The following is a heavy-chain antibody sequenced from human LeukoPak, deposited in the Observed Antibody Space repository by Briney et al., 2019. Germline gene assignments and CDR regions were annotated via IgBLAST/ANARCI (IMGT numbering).Heavy chain of an antibody. V-gene: IGHV3-53*01. Sequence: GGSLRLSCAASGFTFGSCWMNWVRQTPGKGLEWVSVIYSGGSTYYADSVKGRFTISRDNSKNTLYLQMNSLRAEDTAVYYCARVNWDDSYGMDVWGQGTTVTVSS. J-gene: IGHJ6*02. CDR2: IYSGGST. CDR3: ARVNWDDSYGMDV. CDR1: GFTFGSCW. D-gene: IGHD3-3*01.